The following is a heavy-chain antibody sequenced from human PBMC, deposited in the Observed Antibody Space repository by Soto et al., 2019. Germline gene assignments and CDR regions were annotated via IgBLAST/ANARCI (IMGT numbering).Heavy chain of an antibody. J-gene: IGHJ4*02. V-gene: IGHV4-59*01. D-gene: IGHD3-22*01. CDR3: ALRSMAVVPEY. CDR1: GDSISSYY. CDR2: LYYGRSA. Sequence: QVQLQESGPGLVKPSETLSLTCAVSGDSISSYYCMWIRQPPGKGLESIGYLYYGRSANYNPSLKSRVTLSVDTSTNQCSLTLSAMSAADTAVYYCALRSMAVVPEYWGQGTLVTVSS.